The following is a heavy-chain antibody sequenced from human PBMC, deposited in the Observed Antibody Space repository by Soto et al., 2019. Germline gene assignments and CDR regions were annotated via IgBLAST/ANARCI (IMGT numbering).Heavy chain of an antibody. Sequence: GGSLRLSCAASGFTFSSYSMNWVRQAPGKGLEWVSSISSSSSYIYYVDSVKGRFTISRDNAENSLYLQMNSLRAEDTAVYYCTRTYSSGWYGGWFDPWGQGTLVTAPQ. D-gene: IGHD6-19*01. V-gene: IGHV3-21*01. CDR3: TRTYSSGWYGGWFDP. J-gene: IGHJ5*02. CDR1: GFTFSSYS. CDR2: ISSSSSYI.